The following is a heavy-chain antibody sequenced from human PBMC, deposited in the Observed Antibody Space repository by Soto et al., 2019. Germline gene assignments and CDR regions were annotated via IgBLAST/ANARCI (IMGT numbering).Heavy chain of an antibody. CDR2: IIPILGIA. D-gene: IGHD2-2*02. V-gene: IGHV1-69*02. CDR3: ATGIVVVPAAIVAFDI. J-gene: IGHJ3*02. CDR1: GGTFSSYT. Sequence: QVQLVQSGAEVKKPGSSVKVSCKASGGTFSSYTISWVRQAPGQGLEWMGRIIPILGIANYAQKFQGRVTITADKSTSTADMELSSLRSEDTAVYYCATGIVVVPAAIVAFDIWGQGTMVTVSS.